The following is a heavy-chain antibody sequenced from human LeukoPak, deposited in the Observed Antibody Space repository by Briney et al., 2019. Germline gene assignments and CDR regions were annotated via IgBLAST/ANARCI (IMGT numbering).Heavy chain of an antibody. CDR3: ASLELERRANYFDY. CDR2: ISYDGSNK. V-gene: IGHV3-30*03. D-gene: IGHD1-1*01. CDR1: GFTFSSYG. J-gene: IGHJ4*02. Sequence: GGSLRLSCAASGFTFSSYGMHWVRQAPGKGLEWVAVISYDGSNKYYADSVKGRFNISRDNSKNTLYLQMNSLRAEDTAVYYCASLELERRANYFDYWGQGTLVTVSS.